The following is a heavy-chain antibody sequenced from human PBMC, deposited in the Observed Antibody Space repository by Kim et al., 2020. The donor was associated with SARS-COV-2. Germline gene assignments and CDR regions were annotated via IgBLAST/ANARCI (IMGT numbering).Heavy chain of an antibody. Sequence: ASVKVSCKASGYTFTSFDINWVRQAAGQGLEGMGGINTNTGHTGYAQKFQGRGSMTRNTSISKAYMELSGLRSDETGEYFCTRGSGQWTALYWGKGTQVT. CDR1: GYTFTSFD. J-gene: IGHJ4*02. CDR3: TRGSGQWTALY. D-gene: IGHD6-19*01. V-gene: IGHV1-8*02. CDR2: INTNTGHT.